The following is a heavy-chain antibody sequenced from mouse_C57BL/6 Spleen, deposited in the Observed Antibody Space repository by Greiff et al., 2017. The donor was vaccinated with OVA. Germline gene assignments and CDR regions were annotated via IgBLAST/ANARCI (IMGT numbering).Heavy chain of an antibody. CDR2: INYDGSST. J-gene: IGHJ4*01. V-gene: IGHV5-16*01. CDR1: GFTFSDYY. CDR3: ARVGDYDAMDY. Sequence: EVMLVESEGGLVQPGSSMKLSCTASGFTFSDYYMAWVRQVPEKGLEWVANINYDGSSTYYLDSLKSRFIISRDNAKNILYLQMSSLKSEDTATYYCARVGDYDAMDYWGQGTSVTVSS.